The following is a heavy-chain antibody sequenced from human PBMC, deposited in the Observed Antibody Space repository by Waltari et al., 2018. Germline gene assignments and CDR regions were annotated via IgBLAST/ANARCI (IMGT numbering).Heavy chain of an antibody. D-gene: IGHD1-26*01. Sequence: QVQLVQSGAEVKKPGSSVKVSRKASGGTFSSYANSWVRQAPGQGLEWMGGIIPIFGTANYAQKFQGRVTITADKSTSTAYMELSSLRSEDTAVYYCAREGVEGGSYPGWFDPWGQGTLVTVSS. CDR2: IIPIFGTA. J-gene: IGHJ5*02. V-gene: IGHV1-69*14. CDR1: GGTFSSYA. CDR3: AREGVEGGSYPGWFDP.